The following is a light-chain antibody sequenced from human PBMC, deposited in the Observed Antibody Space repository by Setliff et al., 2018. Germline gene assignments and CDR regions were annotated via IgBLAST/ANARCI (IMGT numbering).Light chain of an antibody. J-gene: IGLJ1*01. CDR1: SSDVGGYNY. CDR3: SSYAGSLYV. V-gene: IGLV2-8*01. CDR2: EVS. Sequence: QSALAQPPSASGSPGQSVTISCTGTSSDVGGYNYVSWYQQHPGKAPKLMIYEVSKRPPGVPDRFSGSKSGNTASLTVSGLQAEDEADYYCSSYAGSLYVFGTGTRSPS.